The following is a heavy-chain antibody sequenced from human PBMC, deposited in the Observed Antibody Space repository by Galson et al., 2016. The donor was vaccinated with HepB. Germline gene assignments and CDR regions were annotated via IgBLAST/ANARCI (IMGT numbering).Heavy chain of an antibody. D-gene: IGHD3-10*01. CDR2: ISYSGST. CDR3: ARLLGKYYFGSGSYYKYFDY. CDR1: GDSITSSSDY. Sequence: ETLSLTCTVSGDSITSSSDYWGWIRQPPGKGLEWIGSISYSGSTYYNPSLKSRVTISIDTSKNQFSLKLSSVTAADTAVYYCARLLGKYYFGSGSYYKYFDYWGQGTLVTVSS. J-gene: IGHJ4*02. V-gene: IGHV4-39*01.